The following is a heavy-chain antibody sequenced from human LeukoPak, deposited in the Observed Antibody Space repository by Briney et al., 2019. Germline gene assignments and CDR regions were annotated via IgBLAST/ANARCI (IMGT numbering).Heavy chain of an antibody. D-gene: IGHD5-12*01. Sequence: GGSLRPSCAASGFTFSSYSMKWVRQAPGKGLEWVSSISSSSSYIYYADSVKGRFTISRDNAKNSLYLQMNSLRAEDTAVYYCARVSRYSGYDLDYWGQGTLVTVSS. V-gene: IGHV3-21*01. CDR2: ISSSSSYI. J-gene: IGHJ4*02. CDR3: ARVSRYSGYDLDY. CDR1: GFTFSSYS.